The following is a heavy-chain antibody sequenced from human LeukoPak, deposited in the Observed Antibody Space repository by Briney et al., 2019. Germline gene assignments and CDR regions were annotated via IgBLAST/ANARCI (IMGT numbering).Heavy chain of an antibody. J-gene: IGHJ4*02. CDR2: IKEDGGEI. D-gene: IGHD2-15*01. V-gene: IGHV3-7*04. Sequence: PGGSLRLSCAASGITFSRSWMSWVRQAPGKGLEWVAFIKEDGGEIFYVDSVKGRFTISRDNAENLLYLQMNSLRAEDTAVYYCARDRGGRSGLDDWGQGTLVIVSS. CDR1: GITFSRSW. CDR3: ARDRGGRSGLDD.